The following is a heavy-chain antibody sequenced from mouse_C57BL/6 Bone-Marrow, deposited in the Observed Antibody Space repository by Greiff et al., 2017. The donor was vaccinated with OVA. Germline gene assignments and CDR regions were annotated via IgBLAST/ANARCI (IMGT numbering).Heavy chain of an antibody. Sequence: EVQLQQSGPELVKPGASVKISCKASGYTFTDYYMNWVKQSHGKSLEWIGDINPNNGGTSYNQKFKGKATLTVDKSSSTAYMELRSLTSEDSAVYYCARWPLLPGAMDYWGQGTSVTVSS. CDR2: INPNNGGT. CDR3: ARWPLLPGAMDY. V-gene: IGHV1-26*01. J-gene: IGHJ4*01. D-gene: IGHD2-1*01. CDR1: GYTFTDYY.